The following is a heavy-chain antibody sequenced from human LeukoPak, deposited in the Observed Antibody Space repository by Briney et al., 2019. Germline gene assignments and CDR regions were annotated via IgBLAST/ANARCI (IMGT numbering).Heavy chain of an antibody. V-gene: IGHV3-48*03. D-gene: IGHD6-19*01. J-gene: IGHJ4*02. CDR2: ISPMGETR. Sequence: SGSTXSGDEMNGGRQAGGXXLEXXSYISPMGETRYYEDYLKGRVKIAKDTARKTQCVRMNRLRLEDTAVYYCAREGDSGWYHFDYWGQGTLVTVSS. CDR3: AREGDSGWYHFDY. CDR1: GSTXSGDE.